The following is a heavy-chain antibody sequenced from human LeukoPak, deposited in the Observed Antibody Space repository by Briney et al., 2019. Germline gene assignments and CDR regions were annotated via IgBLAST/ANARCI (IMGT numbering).Heavy chain of an antibody. CDR1: GGSFEHYF. CDR3: ASHRRSHGAEY. CDR2: VYYTGST. J-gene: IGHJ4*02. D-gene: IGHD5-18*01. V-gene: IGHV4-59*01. Sequence: PSETVSLTCTVSGGSFEHYFWSWLRQPPGKGLEFIGYVYYTGSTDYSPSLKSRLTIPADTYKNQFSLKLRSVTAADTAVYYCASHRRSHGAEYWGQGTLVTVSS.